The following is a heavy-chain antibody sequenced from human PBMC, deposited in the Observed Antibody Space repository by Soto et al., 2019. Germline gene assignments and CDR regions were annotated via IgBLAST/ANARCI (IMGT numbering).Heavy chain of an antibody. V-gene: IGHV4-31*03. Sequence: QVQLQESGPGLVEPSQTLSLTCTVSGGSISGEGYYWSWIRQYSGRGLEWIGYIHYSGSTYYNASLKSRVIISVDTSKTQFFLNLSSVTAADTAVYYCARAWPATAGWANWFDRWGQGTLVTVSS. CDR2: IHYSGST. J-gene: IGHJ5*02. CDR1: GGSISGEGYY. CDR3: ARAWPATAGWANWFDR. D-gene: IGHD6-13*01.